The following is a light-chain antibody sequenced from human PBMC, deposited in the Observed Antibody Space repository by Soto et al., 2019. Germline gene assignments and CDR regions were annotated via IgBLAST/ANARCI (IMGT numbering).Light chain of an antibody. CDR1: QSVSSN. CDR2: GAS. V-gene: IGKV3-15*01. J-gene: IGKJ1*01. Sequence: EIVMTQSPATLSVSPGERATLSCRASQSVSSNLAWYQQKPGQAPRLLIYGASTRATGIPARFSGSGSGTEFTLNISSLQSEDFAVYYCQQDNNWAWTFGQGTKVEIK. CDR3: QQDNNWAWT.